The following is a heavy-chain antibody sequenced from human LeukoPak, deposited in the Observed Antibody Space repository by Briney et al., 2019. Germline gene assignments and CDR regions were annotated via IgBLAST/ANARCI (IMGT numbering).Heavy chain of an antibody. V-gene: IGHV4-31*03. CDR1: GGSISSGGYY. CDR2: IYYSGST. Sequence: SETLSLTCTVSGGSISSGGYYWSWIRQHPGKGLEWIGYIYYSGSTYYNPSLKSRVTISVDTSKNQFSLKLSSVTAADTAVYYCARENDSSGCDWGQGTLVIVPS. D-gene: IGHD3-22*01. CDR3: ARENDSSGCD. J-gene: IGHJ4*02.